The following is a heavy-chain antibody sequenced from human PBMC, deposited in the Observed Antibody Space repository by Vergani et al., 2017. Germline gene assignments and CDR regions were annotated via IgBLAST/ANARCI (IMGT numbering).Heavy chain of an antibody. CDR1: GGSISSGGYS. CDR2: IYHSGST. V-gene: IGHV4-30-2*01. D-gene: IGHD3-22*01. J-gene: IGHJ4*02. CDR3: ARGRPLFYDSSGYYQPFDY. Sequence: QLQLQESGSGLVKPSQTLSLTCAVSGGSISSGGYSWSWIRQPPGKGLEWIGYIYHSGSTNYNPSLKSRVTISVDTSKNQFSLKLSSVTAADTAVYYCARGRPLFYDSSGYYQPFDYWGQGTLVTVSS.